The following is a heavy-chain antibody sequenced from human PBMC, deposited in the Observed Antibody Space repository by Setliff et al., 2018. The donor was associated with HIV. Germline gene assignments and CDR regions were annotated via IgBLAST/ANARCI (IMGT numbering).Heavy chain of an antibody. Sequence: PGGSLRLSCAASGFSFSNYGMSWVRQAPGKGLEWVSGIRDSGVSIYYADSVMGRFTISRDSSKNTLYLQMDSLRTEDTAVYYCVRDRMEYSVGYYFDSWGQGTLVTVSS. CDR1: GFSFSNYG. D-gene: IGHD4-4*01. J-gene: IGHJ4*02. CDR3: VRDRMEYSVGYYFDS. CDR2: IRDSGVSI. V-gene: IGHV3-23*01.